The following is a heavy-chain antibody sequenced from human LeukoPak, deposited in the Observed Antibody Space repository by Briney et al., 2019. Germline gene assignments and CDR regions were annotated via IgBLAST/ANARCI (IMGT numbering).Heavy chain of an antibody. V-gene: IGHV3-21*04. CDR3: AKGLNWNDLLFDY. D-gene: IGHD1-1*01. J-gene: IGHJ4*02. CDR2: ISSSSYI. Sequence: GGSLRLSCAASGFTFSSYSMNWVRQAPGKGLEWVSSISSSSYIYYADSVKGRFTISRDNSKNSLYLQMNSLRTEDTALYYCAKGLNWNDLLFDYWGQGTLVTVSS. CDR1: GFTFSSYS.